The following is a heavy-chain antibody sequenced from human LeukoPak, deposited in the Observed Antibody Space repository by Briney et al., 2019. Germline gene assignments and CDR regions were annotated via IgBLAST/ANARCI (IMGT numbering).Heavy chain of an antibody. J-gene: IGHJ3*02. CDR1: GGSISSYY. CDR3: ATTTVTTDAFDI. CDR2: IYYNGRA. Sequence: SETLSLTCTVSGGSISSYYWAWIRQPPGKGLEWIGYIYYNGRATYNPSLKSRVTISVDTSKNQFSLKLSSVTAADTAVYYCATTTVTTDAFDIWGQGTMVAVSS. V-gene: IGHV4-59*12. D-gene: IGHD4-17*01.